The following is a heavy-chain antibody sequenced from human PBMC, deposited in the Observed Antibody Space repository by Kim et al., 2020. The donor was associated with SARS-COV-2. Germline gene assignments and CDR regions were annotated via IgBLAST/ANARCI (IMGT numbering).Heavy chain of an antibody. D-gene: IGHD6-13*01. CDR3: ARRAAAGSIPSNWFDP. V-gene: IGHV4-34*01. J-gene: IGHJ5*02. Sequence: SLKSRVTISVDTSKNQFSLKLSSVTAADTAVYYCARRAAAGSIPSNWFDPWGQGTLVTVSS.